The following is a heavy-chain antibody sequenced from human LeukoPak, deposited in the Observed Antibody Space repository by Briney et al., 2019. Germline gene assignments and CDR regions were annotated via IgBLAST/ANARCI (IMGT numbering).Heavy chain of an antibody. J-gene: IGHJ1*01. D-gene: IGHD3-22*01. V-gene: IGHV3-30-3*01. CDR2: ISYDGSNK. CDR3: ASPTDDSSDYEEYFQH. CDR1: GFTFSSYA. Sequence: GGSLRLSCAASGFTFSSYAMHWVRQAPGKGLEWVAVISYDGSNKYYADSVKGRFTISRDNSKNTLYLQMNSLRAEDTAVYYCASPTDDSSDYEEYFQHWGQGTLVTVSS.